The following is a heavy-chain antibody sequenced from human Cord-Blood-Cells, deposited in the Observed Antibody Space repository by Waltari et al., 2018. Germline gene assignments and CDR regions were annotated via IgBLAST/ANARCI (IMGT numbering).Heavy chain of an antibody. CDR3: ARTLYDSSGDCSDAFDI. CDR1: GGSFSGYY. V-gene: IGHV4-34*01. D-gene: IGHD3-22*01. CDR2: INHRGST. Sequence: QVQLQQWGAGLLKPSETLSLTCAVYGGSFSGYYWRWIRQPPGKGLEWIGEINHRGSTEYNPYLKQRVTTSVDTAKNQFSLKLSCVIGAETAVYYCARTLYDSSGDCSDAFDIWGQGTMVTVSS. J-gene: IGHJ3*02.